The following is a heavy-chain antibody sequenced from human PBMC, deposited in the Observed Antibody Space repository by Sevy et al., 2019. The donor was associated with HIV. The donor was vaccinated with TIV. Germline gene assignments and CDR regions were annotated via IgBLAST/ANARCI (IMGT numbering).Heavy chain of an antibody. CDR3: ARDTVSYCSSTSCYWGRAFDI. CDR2: IKQDGSEK. D-gene: IGHD2-2*01. Sequence: GGSLRLSCAASGFTFSSYWMSWVRQAPGKGLEWVANIKQDGSEKYYVDSVKGRFTISRDNAKNSVYRQMNSLRAEDTAVYYCARDTVSYCSSTSCYWGRAFDIWGQGTMVTVSS. CDR1: GFTFSSYW. J-gene: IGHJ3*02. V-gene: IGHV3-7*01.